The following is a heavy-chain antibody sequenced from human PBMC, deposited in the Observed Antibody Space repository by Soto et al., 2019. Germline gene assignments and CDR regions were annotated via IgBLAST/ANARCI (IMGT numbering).Heavy chain of an antibody. CDR3: ARGPGGFGDFSLDY. CDR1: GGSISQYY. V-gene: IGHV4-4*07. CDR2: IYSGGST. J-gene: IGHJ4*02. Sequence: QVQLQESGPGLVKPSETLSLSCCVSGGSISQYYWSWIRQPAGKGLEWIGRIYSGGSTNYNPSLESRGTMSVDTSKNQFSLKLSSVTAADKAVYYCARGPGGFGDFSLDYWGQGTLVTVSS. D-gene: IGHD3-10*01.